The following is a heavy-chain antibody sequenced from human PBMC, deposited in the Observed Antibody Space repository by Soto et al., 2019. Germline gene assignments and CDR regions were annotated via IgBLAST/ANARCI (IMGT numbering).Heavy chain of an antibody. V-gene: IGHV4-59*01. Sequence: SETLSLTCTVSGGSISSYYWSWLRQPPGKGLEWIGYIYYSGSTNYNPSLKSRVTISVDTSKNQFSLKLSSVTAADTAVYYCASAGGGYCSGRSCYRAEYFQHWGQGTLVTVS. CDR1: GGSISSYY. CDR3: ASAGGGYCSGRSCYRAEYFQH. J-gene: IGHJ1*01. D-gene: IGHD2-15*01. CDR2: IYYSGST.